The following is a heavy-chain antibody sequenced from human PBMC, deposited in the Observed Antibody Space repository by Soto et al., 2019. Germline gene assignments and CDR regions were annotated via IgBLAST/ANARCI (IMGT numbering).Heavy chain of an antibody. CDR2: IYYSGST. D-gene: IGHD3-3*01. Sequence: SETLSLTCTVSGGSISSYYWSWIRQPPGKGLEWIGYIYYSGSTNYNPSLKSRVTISVDTSKNQFSLKLSSVTAADTAVDYCARGIPYYDFWSGTAENYYYYGMDVWGQGTTVTVSS. V-gene: IGHV4-59*01. CDR1: GGSISSYY. J-gene: IGHJ6*02. CDR3: ARGIPYYDFWSGTAENYYYYGMDV.